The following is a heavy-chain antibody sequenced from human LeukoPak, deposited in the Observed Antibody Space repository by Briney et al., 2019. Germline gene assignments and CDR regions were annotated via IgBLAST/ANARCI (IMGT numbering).Heavy chain of an antibody. CDR3: ARAHNDYSNYVYYYYMDV. J-gene: IGHJ6*03. V-gene: IGHV3-11*04. CDR1: GFTFSDYY. CDR2: ISSSGSTI. D-gene: IGHD4-11*01. Sequence: GGSLRLSCAASGFTFSDYYMSWIRQAPGKGLEWVSYISSSGSTIYYADSVKGRFTISRDNAKNSLYLQMNSLRAEDTAVYYCARAHNDYSNYVYYYYMDVWGKGTTVTVSS.